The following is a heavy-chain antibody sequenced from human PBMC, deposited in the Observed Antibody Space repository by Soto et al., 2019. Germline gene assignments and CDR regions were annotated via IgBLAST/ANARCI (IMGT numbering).Heavy chain of an antibody. CDR1: GGSISSSSYY. J-gene: IGHJ5*02. V-gene: IGHV4-39*01. Sequence: PSETLSLTCTVSGGSISSSSYYWGWIRQPPGKGLEWIGSIYYSGSTYYNPSLKSRVTISVDTSKNQFSLKLSSVTAADTAVYYCATVSSQNWFDPWGQGTLVTVSS. CDR2: IYYSGST. CDR3: ATVSSQNWFDP. D-gene: IGHD6-13*01.